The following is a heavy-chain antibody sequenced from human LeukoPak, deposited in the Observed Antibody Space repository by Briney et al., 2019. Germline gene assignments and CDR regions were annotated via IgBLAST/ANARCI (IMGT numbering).Heavy chain of an antibody. V-gene: IGHV4-59*08. J-gene: IGHJ3*02. CDR2: ISYSGDT. D-gene: IGHD2-2*01. CDR1: GASISTYY. Sequence: PSETLSLTCSVSGASISTYYWSWIRQPPGKGLEWIGYISYSGDTKYNPSLRSRVTISVDTSKNQFSLKLSSVTAADTAVYYCARALGYCSSTSCPAESGAFDIWGQGTMVTVSS. CDR3: ARALGYCSSTSCPAESGAFDI.